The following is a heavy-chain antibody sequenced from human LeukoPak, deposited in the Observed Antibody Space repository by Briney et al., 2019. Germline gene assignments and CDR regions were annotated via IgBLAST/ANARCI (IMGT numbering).Heavy chain of an antibody. D-gene: IGHD3-22*01. V-gene: IGHV4-59*08. Sequence: PSETLSLTCTVSGGSISSYYWSWIRQPPGKGLEWIGYIYYSGSTNYNPSLKSRVTISVDTSKNQFSLKLSSVTAADTAVYYCARHGTYYYDSSGYYFDYWGQGTLVTVSS. J-gene: IGHJ4*02. CDR3: ARHGTYYYDSSGYYFDY. CDR1: GGSISSYY. CDR2: IYYSGST.